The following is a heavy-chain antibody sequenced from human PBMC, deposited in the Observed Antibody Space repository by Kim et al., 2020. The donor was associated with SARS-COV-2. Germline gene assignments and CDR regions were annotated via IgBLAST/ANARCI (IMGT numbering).Heavy chain of an antibody. CDR1: GDSFNNDF. V-gene: IGHV4-59*13. D-gene: IGHD6-13*01. CDR3: ARDQWQQLGGMDV. J-gene: IGHJ6*02. Sequence: SETLSLTCTVSGDSFNNDFWSWVRQPPGKGLEWIGYVYYTGRAEYNPSLKSRVTISIDTSKNQFSLKLTSATAADTAVYYCARDQWQQLGGMDVWGHGTTVTVSS. CDR2: VYYTGRA.